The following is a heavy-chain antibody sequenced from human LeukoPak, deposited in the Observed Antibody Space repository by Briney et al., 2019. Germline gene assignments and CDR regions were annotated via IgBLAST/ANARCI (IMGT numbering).Heavy chain of an antibody. J-gene: IGHJ4*02. V-gene: IGHV3-23*01. CDR2: ISGSGGST. D-gene: IGHD3-22*01. CDR1: GFTFSSYG. CDR3: AKDLSYYDSSGHQY. Sequence: GGSLRLSCAASGFTFSSYGMSWVRQAPGKGLEWVSAISGSGGSTYYADSVKGRFTISRDNSKNTLYLQMNSLRAEDTAVYYCAKDLSYYDSSGHQYWGQGTLVTVSS.